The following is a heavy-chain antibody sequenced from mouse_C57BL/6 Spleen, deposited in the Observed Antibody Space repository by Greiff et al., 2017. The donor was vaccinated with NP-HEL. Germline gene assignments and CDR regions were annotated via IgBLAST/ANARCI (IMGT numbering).Heavy chain of an antibody. V-gene: IGHV5-4*01. Sequence: EVKLEESGGGLVKPGGSLKLSCAASGFTFSSYAMSWVRQTPEKRLEWVATISDGGSYTYYPDNVKGRFTISRDNAKNNLYLQMSHLKSEDTAMYYCARDDSYFDYWGQGTTLTVSS. J-gene: IGHJ2*01. CDR1: GFTFSSYA. CDR2: ISDGGSYT. D-gene: IGHD2-4*01. CDR3: ARDDSYFDY.